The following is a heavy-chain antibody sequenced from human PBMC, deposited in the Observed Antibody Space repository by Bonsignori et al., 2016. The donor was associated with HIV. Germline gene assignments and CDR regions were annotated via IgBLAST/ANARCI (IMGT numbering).Heavy chain of an antibody. CDR3: ARGRIGPWYFDY. CDR1: GAPSVVTT. CDR2: SITVGAP. J-gene: IGHJ4*02. Sequence: SETLSLTCTVSGAPSVVTTGVGSGSPQGRDWSGLGISITVGAPTTTPSLKSRVTISLDTSKNQFSLRLSSVTAADTAVYYCARGRIGPWYFDYWGQGTLVTVSS. D-gene: IGHD2-21*01. V-gene: IGHV4-59*01.